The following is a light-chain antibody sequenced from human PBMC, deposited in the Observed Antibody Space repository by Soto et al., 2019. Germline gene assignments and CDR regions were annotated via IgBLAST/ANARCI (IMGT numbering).Light chain of an antibody. CDR1: QSISRY. Sequence: DIQMTQSPSSLSASVGDRVTVTCRAGQSISRYLNWYQQRPGKAPNLLIYSASSLQTGVPSTFSGSGSVTEFTLTITYLQPEDFATYYCQHSYNGPFTFGPGIKVDL. CDR3: QHSYNGPFT. V-gene: IGKV1-39*01. CDR2: SAS. J-gene: IGKJ3*01.